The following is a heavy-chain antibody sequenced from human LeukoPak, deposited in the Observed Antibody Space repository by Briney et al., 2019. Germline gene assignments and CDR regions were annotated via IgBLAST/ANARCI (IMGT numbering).Heavy chain of an antibody. CDR2: INPNSGGT. Sequence: RASVKVSCKTSGYTFTGHYMHWVRQAPGQGLEWMGWINPNSGGTNYAQKFQGRVTMTRDTSISTAYMELSSLRSEDTAVYYCARKFLGSRGYYFDYWGQGTLVTVSS. D-gene: IGHD3-10*01. CDR3: ARKFLGSRGYYFDY. J-gene: IGHJ4*02. V-gene: IGHV1-2*02. CDR1: GYTFTGHY.